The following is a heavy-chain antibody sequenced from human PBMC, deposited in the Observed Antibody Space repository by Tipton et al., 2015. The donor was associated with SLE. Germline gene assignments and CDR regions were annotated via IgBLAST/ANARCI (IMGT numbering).Heavy chain of an antibody. D-gene: IGHD3-22*01. V-gene: IGHV3-30*04. J-gene: IGHJ4*02. CDR3: APLDYYFSRGFAY. Sequence: SLRLSCEASGFRFGAYAMHWVRQAPGKGLEWVGVLSYDGSHNSYADSVKGRFTISRDNSKNTLYLQMNSLRTGDTAVYYCAPLDYYFSRGFAYWGQGTLVTVSS. CDR2: LSYDGSHN. CDR1: GFRFGAYA.